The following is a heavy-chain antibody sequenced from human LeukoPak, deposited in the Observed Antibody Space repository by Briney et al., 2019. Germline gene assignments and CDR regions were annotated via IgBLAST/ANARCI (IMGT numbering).Heavy chain of an antibody. CDR1: GGSFSGYY. Sequence: SETLSLTCAVYGGSFSGYYWSWIRQPPGKGLEWIGEINHSGSSNYNPSLKSRVTISVDTSKNQFSLKLSSVTAADTAVYYCARFGAQGAFDIWGQGTMVTVSS. D-gene: IGHD3-10*01. CDR2: INHSGSS. CDR3: ARFGAQGAFDI. V-gene: IGHV4-34*01. J-gene: IGHJ3*02.